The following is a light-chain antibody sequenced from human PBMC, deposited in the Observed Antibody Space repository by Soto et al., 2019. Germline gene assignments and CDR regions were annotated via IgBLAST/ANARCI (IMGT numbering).Light chain of an antibody. Sequence: DIQMTQSPSSVSASVGARVTITCRASQGITSWLAWYQQKPGKAPKTLIYRASNLQSGVPSRFSGRGSGTDFTLTISGLQPADFATYYCQQTATFPLTFGGGTKVEIK. V-gene: IGKV1-12*01. J-gene: IGKJ4*02. CDR1: QGITSW. CDR2: RAS. CDR3: QQTATFPLT.